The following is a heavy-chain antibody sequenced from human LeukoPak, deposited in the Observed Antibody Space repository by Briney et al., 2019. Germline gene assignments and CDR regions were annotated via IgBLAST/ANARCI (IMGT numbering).Heavy chain of an antibody. Sequence: ASVKVSCKASGYTFTSYYMHWVRQAPGQGLEWMGIINPSGGSTSYAQKFQGRVTMTRDTSTSTVYMELSSLRSEDTAVYYCARDFGVAAAGPKTNPSLIFDYWGQGTLVTVSS. D-gene: IGHD6-13*01. V-gene: IGHV1-46*01. CDR3: ARDFGVAAAGPKTNPSLIFDY. CDR2: INPSGGST. J-gene: IGHJ4*02. CDR1: GYTFTSYY.